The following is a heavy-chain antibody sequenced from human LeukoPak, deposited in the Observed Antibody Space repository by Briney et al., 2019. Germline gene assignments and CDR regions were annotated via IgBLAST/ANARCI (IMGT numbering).Heavy chain of an antibody. V-gene: IGHV3-9*01. CDR1: GFTFDDYA. J-gene: IGHJ6*02. CDR3: ARADARPPHYYYYGMDV. D-gene: IGHD6-6*01. CDR2: ISWNSGSI. Sequence: GGSLRLSCAASGFTFDDYAMHWVRQAPGKGLEWVSGISWNSGSIGYADSVKGRFTISRDNAKNSLYLQMDSLRAEDTAVYYCARADARPPHYYYYGMDVWGQGTTVTVSS.